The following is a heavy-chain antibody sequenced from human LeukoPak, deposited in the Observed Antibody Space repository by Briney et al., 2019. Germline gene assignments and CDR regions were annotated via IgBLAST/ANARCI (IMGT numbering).Heavy chain of an antibody. Sequence: KASETLSLTCAVYGGSFSGYYWSWIRQPPGKGLEWIGEINHSGSTNYNPSLKSRVTISVDTSKNQFSLKLSSVTAADTAVYYCARGSAKRGYSYGYLLIGIDWFDPWGQGTLVTVSS. CDR1: GGSFSGYY. J-gene: IGHJ5*02. V-gene: IGHV4-34*01. CDR3: ARGSAKRGYSYGYLLIGIDWFDP. CDR2: INHSGST. D-gene: IGHD5-18*01.